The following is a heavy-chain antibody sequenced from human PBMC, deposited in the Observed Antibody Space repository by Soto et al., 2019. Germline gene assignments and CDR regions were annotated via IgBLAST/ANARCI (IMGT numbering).Heavy chain of an antibody. J-gene: IGHJ6*02. CDR3: AKGGVTRSYYYAMDV. CDR1: GFIFSDYA. CDR2: LSGSGSST. Sequence: LRLSCAASGFIFSDYAMSWVRQAPGKGLEWVSALSGSGSSTYYADSVKGRFTISRDNLKNTVSLQMDNLTVEDTAVYYCAKGGVTRSYYYAMDVWGQGTTVTVSS. V-gene: IGHV3-23*01.